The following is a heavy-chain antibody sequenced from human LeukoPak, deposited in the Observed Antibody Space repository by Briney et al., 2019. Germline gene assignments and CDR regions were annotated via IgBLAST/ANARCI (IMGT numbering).Heavy chain of an antibody. CDR1: GYTFTSYA. V-gene: IGHV1-3*04. CDR3: AREDSSGWYSLDY. J-gene: IGHJ4*02. CDR2: INTGNGNT. D-gene: IGHD6-19*01. Sequence: ASVKVSCKASGYTFTSYAMHWVRQAPGQRLEWMGWINTGNGNTKYSQKFQGRVTITRDTSASTAYMELSSLRSEDTAVYYCAREDSSGWYSLDYWGQGTLVTVSS.